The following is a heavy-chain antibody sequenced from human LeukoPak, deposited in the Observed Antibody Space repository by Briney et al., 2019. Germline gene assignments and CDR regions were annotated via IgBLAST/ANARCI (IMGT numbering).Heavy chain of an antibody. CDR2: ISSSSSYI. CDR3: AGNSFWSGYYTGMAGDY. V-gene: IGHV3-21*01. CDR1: GFTFSSYS. J-gene: IGHJ4*02. Sequence: GGSLRLSCAASGFTFSSYSMNWVRQAPGKGLEWVSSISSSSSYIHYADSVKGRFTISRDNAKNSLYLQMNSLRAEDTAVYYCAGNSFWSGYYTGMAGDYWGQGTLVTVSS. D-gene: IGHD3-3*01.